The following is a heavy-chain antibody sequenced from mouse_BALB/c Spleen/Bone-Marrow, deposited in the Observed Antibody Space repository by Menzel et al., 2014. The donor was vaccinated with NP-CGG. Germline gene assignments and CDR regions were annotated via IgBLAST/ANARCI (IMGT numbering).Heavy chain of an antibody. CDR2: IDTANGNT. V-gene: IGHV14-3*02. J-gene: IGHJ4*01. Sequence: EVQRVESGAELVKPGASVKLSCTASGLNIKDTYMHWVKQRPEQGLEWIGRIDTANGNTKYDPKFQGKATITADTSSNTAYLQLSSLTSEDTAVYYCARYGNGLMDYRGQGTSVTVSS. CDR3: ARYGNGLMDY. CDR1: GLNIKDTY. D-gene: IGHD2-1*01.